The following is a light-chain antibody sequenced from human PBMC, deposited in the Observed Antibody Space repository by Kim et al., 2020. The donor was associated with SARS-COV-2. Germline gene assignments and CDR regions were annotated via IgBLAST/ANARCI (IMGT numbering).Light chain of an antibody. V-gene: IGKV1-17*03. Sequence: SASVGDRVTITCRASQGISSYLAWFQQKPGQVPKRLIYAASTLQSGVPLRFSGSGSGTEFTLTISSLQPEDFATYYCLQHDSYPLTFGGGTKLEI. CDR2: AAS. CDR1: QGISSY. CDR3: LQHDSYPLT. J-gene: IGKJ4*01.